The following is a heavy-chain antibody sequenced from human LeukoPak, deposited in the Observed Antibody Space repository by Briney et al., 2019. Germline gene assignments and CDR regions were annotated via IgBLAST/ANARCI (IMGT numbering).Heavy chain of an antibody. CDR2: IYHSGGS. J-gene: IGHJ5*02. D-gene: IGHD1-1*01. CDR1: GYSISNDYY. Sequence: PSETLSLTCVVSGYSISNDYYWGWIRQPPGKGLEWICNIYHSGGSYYNPSLKSRVTILVDTSKNQFSLKLSSVTAAGTAVYYCAKAGTTGIHHWFDPWGQGNLVTVSS. CDR3: AKAGTTGIHHWFDP. V-gene: IGHV4-38-2*01.